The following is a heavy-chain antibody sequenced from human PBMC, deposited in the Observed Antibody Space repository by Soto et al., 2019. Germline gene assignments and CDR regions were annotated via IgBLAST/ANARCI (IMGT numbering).Heavy chain of an antibody. CDR1: GASISSYY. V-gene: IGHV4-59*01. CDR3: ARDTTPSL. Sequence: PSETLFLTCTVPGASISSYYWSWIRQPPGKGLEWIGYVYYSGSTNYNPSLKSRVTISVDTSKNQFSLKLSSVTAADTAMYYCARDTTPSLWGQGTLVTVSS. J-gene: IGHJ4*02. CDR2: VYYSGST. D-gene: IGHD1-1*01.